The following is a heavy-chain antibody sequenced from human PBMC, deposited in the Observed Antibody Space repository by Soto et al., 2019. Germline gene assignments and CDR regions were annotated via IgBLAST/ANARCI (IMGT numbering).Heavy chain of an antibody. D-gene: IGHD2-8*02. Sequence: SETLSLTCIVSGGSISGSYWSCIRQSPGKGLEWLGYVYYTGSTNYSPSLRSRVSISVDTSKNEFSLRLSSVTAADTAVYFCARSVAVTGAHIDYWGQGTQVTVSS. CDR2: VYYTGST. CDR1: GGSISGSY. J-gene: IGHJ4*02. V-gene: IGHV4-59*01. CDR3: ARSVAVTGAHIDY.